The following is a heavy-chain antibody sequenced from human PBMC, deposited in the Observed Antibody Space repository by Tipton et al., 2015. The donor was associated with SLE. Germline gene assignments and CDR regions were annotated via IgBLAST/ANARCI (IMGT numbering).Heavy chain of an antibody. J-gene: IGHJ4*02. CDR1: GGSISSSRYY. CDR3: ARHGRMCSGGSCYSDCADY. Sequence: TLSLTCTVSGGSISSSRYYWGWIRQPPGKGLEWIGSIYYSGSTYYNPSLKSRVTISVDTSKNQFSLKPSSVTASDTAVYYCARHGRMCSGGSCYSDCADYWGQGTLVTVSS. V-gene: IGHV4-39*01. CDR2: IYYSGST. D-gene: IGHD2-15*01.